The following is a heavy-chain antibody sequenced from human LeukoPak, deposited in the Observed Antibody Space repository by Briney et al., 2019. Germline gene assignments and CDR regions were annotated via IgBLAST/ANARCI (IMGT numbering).Heavy chain of an antibody. CDR2: INHGGST. Sequence: PSETLSLTCAVYGGSFSGYYWSWIRQPPGKGLEWIGEINHGGSTNYNPSLKSRVTISVDTSRNQFSLKLSSVTAADTAVYYCARVRKQLVRGGYNWFDPWGQGTLVTVSS. D-gene: IGHD6-6*01. CDR3: ARVRKQLVRGGYNWFDP. J-gene: IGHJ5*02. V-gene: IGHV4-34*01. CDR1: GGSFSGYY.